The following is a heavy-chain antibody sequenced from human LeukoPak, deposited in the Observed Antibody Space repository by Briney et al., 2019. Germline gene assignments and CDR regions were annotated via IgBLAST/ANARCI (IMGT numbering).Heavy chain of an antibody. Sequence: GGSLRLSCAASGFSFSTYWMHWVRQAPGKGLEWVSGISGSGGSTYYADSVKGRFTISRDNSKNTLYLQMNSLRDEDTAVYYCAKNTFDWLSPFDYWGQGTLVTVSS. V-gene: IGHV3-23*01. CDR2: ISGSGGST. D-gene: IGHD3-9*01. J-gene: IGHJ4*02. CDR1: GFSFSTYW. CDR3: AKNTFDWLSPFDY.